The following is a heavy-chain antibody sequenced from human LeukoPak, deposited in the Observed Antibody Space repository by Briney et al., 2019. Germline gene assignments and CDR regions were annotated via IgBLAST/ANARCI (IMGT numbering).Heavy chain of an antibody. Sequence: ASVKVSCKASGGTFSSYAISWVRQAPGQGLEWMGRIIPIFGIANYAQKFQGRVTITADKSTSTAYMELSSLKTEDTAVYYCTTRIFHWGQGTLVTVSS. D-gene: IGHD2/OR15-2a*01. CDR2: IIPIFGIA. J-gene: IGHJ4*02. CDR3: TTRIFH. V-gene: IGHV1-69*04. CDR1: GGTFSSYA.